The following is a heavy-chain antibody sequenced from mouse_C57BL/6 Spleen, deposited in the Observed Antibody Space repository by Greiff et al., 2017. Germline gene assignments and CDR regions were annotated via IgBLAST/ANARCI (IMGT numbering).Heavy chain of an antibody. D-gene: IGHD1-1*01. Sequence: QVQLQQPGAELVKPGASVKLSCKASGYTFTSYWMHWVKQRPGRGLEWIGRIDPNSGGTKYNEKFKSKATLTVDKPSSTAYMQLSSLTSEDSAVYYCAICSITTVVATEGYYAMDYWGQGTSVTVSS. V-gene: IGHV1-72*01. CDR3: AICSITTVVATEGYYAMDY. J-gene: IGHJ4*01. CDR2: IDPNSGGT. CDR1: GYTFTSYW.